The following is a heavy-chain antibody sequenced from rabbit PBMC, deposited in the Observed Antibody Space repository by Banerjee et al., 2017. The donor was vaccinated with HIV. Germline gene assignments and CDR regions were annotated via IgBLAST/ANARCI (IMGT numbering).Heavy chain of an antibody. CDR3: ARHVHFVGSDL. CDR1: AFSFSNKYV. J-gene: IGHJ6*01. V-gene: IGHV1S40*01. Sequence: QSLEESGGGLVKPGGTLTLTCKASAFSFSNKYVMCWVRQAPGKGLEWIACINSNTGNTVYASWAKGPFTISKTSSTTVTLQMTSLTAADTATYFCARHVHFVGSDLWGQGTLVTVS. D-gene: IGHD3-1*01. CDR2: INSNTGNT.